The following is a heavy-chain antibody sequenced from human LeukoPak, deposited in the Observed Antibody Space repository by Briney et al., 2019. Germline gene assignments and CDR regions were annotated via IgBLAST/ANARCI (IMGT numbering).Heavy chain of an antibody. V-gene: IGHV4-59*01. Sequence: PSETLSLTCTVSGGSISSYYWSWIRQPPGKGLEWIGYIYYSGSTNYNPSLKSRATISVDTSKNQFSLKLSSVTAADTAVYYCARWVRRDGYNTIDYWGQGTLVTVSS. CDR3: ARWVRRDGYNTIDY. J-gene: IGHJ4*02. D-gene: IGHD5-24*01. CDR2: IYYSGST. CDR1: GGSISSYY.